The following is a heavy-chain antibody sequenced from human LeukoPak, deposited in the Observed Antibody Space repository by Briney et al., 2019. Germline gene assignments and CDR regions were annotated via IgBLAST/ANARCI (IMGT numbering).Heavy chain of an antibody. Sequence: ASVKVSCKASGYTFTNYAMNWVRQAPGQGLEWMGWISAYNGNTNYAQKLQGRVTMTTDTSTSTAYMELRSLRSDDTAVYYCARVILPHDHTLYYFDYWGQGTLVTVSS. CDR1: GYTFTNYA. J-gene: IGHJ4*02. D-gene: IGHD3-9*01. V-gene: IGHV1-18*01. CDR2: ISAYNGNT. CDR3: ARVILPHDHTLYYFDY.